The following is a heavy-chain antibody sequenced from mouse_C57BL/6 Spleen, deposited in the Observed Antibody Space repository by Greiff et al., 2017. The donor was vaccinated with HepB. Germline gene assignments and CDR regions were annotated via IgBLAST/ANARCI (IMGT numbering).Heavy chain of an antibody. CDR1: GYTFTSYW. D-gene: IGHD1-1*01. Sequence: QVQLQQSGAELVRPGSSVKLSCKASGYTFTSYWMHWVKQRPIQGLEWIGNIDPSDSETHYNQKFKDKATLTVDKSSSTAYMQLSSLTSEDSAVYYCARENYGSILTDWGQGTTLTVSS. CDR3: ARENYGSILTD. CDR2: IDPSDSET. J-gene: IGHJ2*01. V-gene: IGHV1-52*01.